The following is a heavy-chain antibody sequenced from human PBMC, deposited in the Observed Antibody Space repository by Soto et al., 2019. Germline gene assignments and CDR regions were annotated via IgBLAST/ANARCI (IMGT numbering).Heavy chain of an antibody. CDR1: GGSGSSSTYS. J-gene: IGHJ5*02. V-gene: IGHV4-39*01. Sequence: XATLSLTCTASGGSGSSSTYSWGWIRQPPGKGLEWIGSMHYSGATYYNPSLKSRVSISVDTSKSQFSLKLTFVTAADTAVYFCARQGSNSSRRLSWFDPSGQGTLVTV. CDR3: ARQGSNSSRRLSWFDP. CDR2: MHYSGAT. D-gene: IGHD6-13*01.